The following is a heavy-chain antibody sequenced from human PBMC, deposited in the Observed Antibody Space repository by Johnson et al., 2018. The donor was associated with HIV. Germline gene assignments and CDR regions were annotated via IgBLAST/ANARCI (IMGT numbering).Heavy chain of an antibody. D-gene: IGHD1-26*01. J-gene: IGHJ3*02. CDR1: GFTFSGSA. V-gene: IGHV3-73*01. CDR2: IRSKANSYAT. CDR3: VKDRGGRFSGSYLSLRVGAFDI. Sequence: VQLVESGGGVMQPGKSLKLSCAASGFTFSGSAMHWVRQASGKGLEWVGRIRSKANSYATAYAASVKGRFTISRDDSKNTAYLQLNSLRPEDTAVYYCVKDRGGRFSGSYLSLRVGAFDIWGQGTLVTVSS.